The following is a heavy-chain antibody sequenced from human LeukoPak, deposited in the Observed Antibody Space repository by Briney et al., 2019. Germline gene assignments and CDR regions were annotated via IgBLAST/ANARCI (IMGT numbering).Heavy chain of an antibody. D-gene: IGHD2-2*01. J-gene: IGHJ4*02. V-gene: IGHV3-66*01. CDR3: ARVRYECKFCFDY. CDR2: IYSGGST. CDR1: GFTVSSNY. Sequence: PGGSLRLSCAASGFTVSSNYMSWVRQAPGKGLEWVSVIYSGGSTYYADSVKGRFTISRDNSKNTLYLQMNSLRAEDTAVYYCARVRYECKFCFDYWGQGTLVTVSS.